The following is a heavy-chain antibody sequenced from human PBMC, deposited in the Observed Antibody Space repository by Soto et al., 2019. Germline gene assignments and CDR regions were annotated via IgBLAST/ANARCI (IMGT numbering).Heavy chain of an antibody. CDR3: ARLGYSGYAPYYYYYMDV. CDR1: GGSISSYY. CDR2: IYYSGST. J-gene: IGHJ6*03. D-gene: IGHD5-12*01. Sequence: SETLSLTCTVSGGSISSYYWSWIRQPPGKGLEWIGYIYYSGSTNYNPSLKSRVTISVDTSKNQFSLKLSSVTAADTAVYYCARLGYSGYAPYYYYYMDVWGKGTTVTVSS. V-gene: IGHV4-59*08.